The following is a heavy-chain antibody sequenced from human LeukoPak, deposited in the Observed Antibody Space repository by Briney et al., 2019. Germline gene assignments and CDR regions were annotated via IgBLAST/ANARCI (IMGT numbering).Heavy chain of an antibody. CDR3: ATDPMGASYSDVHGN. V-gene: IGHV1-24*01. J-gene: IGHJ4*02. CDR2: FDPADVGT. Sequence: GASVTVSCKVSGFPLSELSTYWVRQAPGKGLEWIGGFDPADVGTFYAQKFQARVTITADTSTHTFYMLVNSLRSDDTAVYYCATDPMGASYSDVHGNWGQGTLVAVSS. D-gene: IGHD6-13*01. CDR1: GFPLSELS.